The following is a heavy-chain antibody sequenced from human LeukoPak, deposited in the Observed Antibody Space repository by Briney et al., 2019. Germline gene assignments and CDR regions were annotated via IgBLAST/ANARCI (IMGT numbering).Heavy chain of an antibody. D-gene: IGHD4-17*01. Sequence: SQTLSLTCAVSGGSISSGGYSWSWLRQPPGKGLEGIGYTYHSESTYYNPSLKRRGTISVERPKTPFSLKLSALTAAHTAVYYSARGKRTLTLCDYWGQGTLVTVSS. CDR1: GGSISSGGYS. J-gene: IGHJ4*02. CDR2: TYHSEST. CDR3: ARGKRTLTLCDY. V-gene: IGHV4-30-2*01.